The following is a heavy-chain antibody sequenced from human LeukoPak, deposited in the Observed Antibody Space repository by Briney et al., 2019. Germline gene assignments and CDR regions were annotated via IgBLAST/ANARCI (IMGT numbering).Heavy chain of an antibody. D-gene: IGHD3-3*01. V-gene: IGHV3-49*03. CDR2: IRSKAYGGTT. Sequence: PGGSLRLSCTASGFTFGDYAMSWFRQAPGKGLEWVGFIRSKAYGGTTEYAASVKGRFTISRDDSKSIAYLQMNSLKTEDTAVYYCTRESIFGVGWDRGVWGKGTTVTVSS. CDR3: TRESIFGVGWDRGV. CDR1: GFTFGDYA. J-gene: IGHJ6*03.